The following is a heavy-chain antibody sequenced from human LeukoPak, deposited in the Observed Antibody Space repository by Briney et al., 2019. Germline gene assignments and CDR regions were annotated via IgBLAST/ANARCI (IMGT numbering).Heavy chain of an antibody. CDR3: ARDLDWILFDY. D-gene: IGHD3-9*01. CDR2: IRPEGTTT. CDR1: GFIFSSYV. J-gene: IGHJ4*02. V-gene: IGHV3-74*03. Sequence: GGSLRLSCGASGFIFSSYVMSWVRQAPGKGLVWVSRIRPEGTTTAYADSVKGRFTISRDNAKNTLFLQMNSLSAEDTAVYYCARDLDWILFDYWGQGTLVTVSS.